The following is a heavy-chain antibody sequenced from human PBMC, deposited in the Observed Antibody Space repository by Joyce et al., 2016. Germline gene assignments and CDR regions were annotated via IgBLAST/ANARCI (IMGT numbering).Heavy chain of an antibody. CDR3: ARAYYDILTGEYFDL. V-gene: IGHV4-34*01. CDR2: INHSGST. CDR1: GAPSRGYY. D-gene: IGHD3-9*01. J-gene: IGHJ2*01. Sequence: QVQLQQWGAGLLKPSETLSLTCGVNGAPSRGYYWSWIRQPPGKGLEWIAEINHSGSTNYNASLKTRVTISVDPSKNQFSLKLTSVTAADTAVYYCARAYYDILTGEYFDLWGRGTLVTVSS.